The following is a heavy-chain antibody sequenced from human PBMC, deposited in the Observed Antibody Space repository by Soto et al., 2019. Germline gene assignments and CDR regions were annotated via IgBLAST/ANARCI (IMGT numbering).Heavy chain of an antibody. Sequence: GASVKVSCKASGYTFTTYGMSWVRQAHGQGLDWMGWISTYNGNTKYAERLQGRVTMTTDTTTSTAYMELRSLRSDDTAVYYCARGPTDYYDNSGDYFLDYWGQGTLVTVSS. CDR2: ISTYNGNT. CDR1: GYTFTTYG. CDR3: ARGPTDYYDNSGDYFLDY. J-gene: IGHJ4*02. D-gene: IGHD3-22*01. V-gene: IGHV1-18*01.